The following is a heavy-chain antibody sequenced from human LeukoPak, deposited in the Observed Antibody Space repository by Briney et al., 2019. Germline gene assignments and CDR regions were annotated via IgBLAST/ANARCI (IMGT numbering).Heavy chain of an antibody. CDR3: ARDFRPSGSYYYYYYGMDV. V-gene: IGHV3-7*01. D-gene: IGHD1-26*01. J-gene: IGHJ6*02. Sequence: GRSLRLSCAASGFTFSSYAMHWVRQAPGKGLEWVANIKQDGSEKYYVDSVKGRFTISRDNAKNSLYLQMNSLRAEDTAVYYCARDFRPSGSYYYYYYGMDVWGQGTTVTVSS. CDR2: IKQDGSEK. CDR1: GFTFSSYA.